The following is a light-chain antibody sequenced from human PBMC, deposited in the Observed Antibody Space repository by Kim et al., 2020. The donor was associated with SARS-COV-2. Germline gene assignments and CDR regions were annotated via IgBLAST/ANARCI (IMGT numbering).Light chain of an antibody. CDR3: SSYTSSSTWV. V-gene: IGLV2-14*03. CDR1: SRDVCGYNY. J-gene: IGLJ3*02. Sequence: GQSITNTCSGTSRDVCGYNYVAWYQQHPGKAPKLMIYDVSNRPSGVSNRFSGSKSGNTASLTISGLQAEDEADYYCSSYTSSSTWVFGGGTQLTV. CDR2: DVS.